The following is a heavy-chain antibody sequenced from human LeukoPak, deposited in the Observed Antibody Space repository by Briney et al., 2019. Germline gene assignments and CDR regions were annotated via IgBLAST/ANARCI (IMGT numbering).Heavy chain of an antibody. V-gene: IGHV4-59*01. CDR2: IYYSGST. D-gene: IGHD3-9*01. J-gene: IGHJ3*02. Sequence: SETLSLTCTVSGGSISSYYWSWIRQPPGKGLEWIRYIYYSGSTNYNPSLKSRVTISVDTSKNQFSLKLSSVTAADTAVYYCARERRLYYDILTGYPLHDAFDIWGQGTMVTVSS. CDR1: GGSISSYY. CDR3: ARERRLYYDILTGYPLHDAFDI.